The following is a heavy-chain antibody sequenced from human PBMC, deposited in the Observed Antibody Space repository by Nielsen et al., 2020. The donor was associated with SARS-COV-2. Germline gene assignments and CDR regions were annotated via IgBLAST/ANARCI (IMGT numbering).Heavy chain of an antibody. J-gene: IGHJ6*02. CDR2: ISWNSGSI. V-gene: IGHV3-9*01. CDR1: GFTLDDYA. Sequence: GGSLRLSCAAYGFTLDDYAMHWVRQAPGKGLEWVSGISWNSGSIGYADSVKGRFTISRDNAKNSLYLQMNSLRAEDTALYYCATGITPGMDVWGQGTTVTVSS. D-gene: IGHD3-10*01. CDR3: ATGITPGMDV.